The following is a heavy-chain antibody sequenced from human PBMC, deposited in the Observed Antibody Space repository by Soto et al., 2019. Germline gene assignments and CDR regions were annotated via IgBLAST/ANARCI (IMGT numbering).Heavy chain of an antibody. CDR3: VRLIGNSWLDF. J-gene: IGHJ5*01. D-gene: IGHD1-26*01. Sequence: SQTLSLTCAISGGSVSSSSVTWNWIRQSPSRGLEWLGRTYYRSKWYNDYAESVKSRITINPDTSKNQLSLHLNSVTPEDTAVYYCVRLIGNSWLDFWGQGTLVTVSS. CDR2: TYYRSKWYN. CDR1: GGSVSSSSVT. V-gene: IGHV6-1*01.